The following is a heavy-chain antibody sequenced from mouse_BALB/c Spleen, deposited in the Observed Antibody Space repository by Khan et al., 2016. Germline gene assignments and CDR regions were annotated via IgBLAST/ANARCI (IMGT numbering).Heavy chain of an antibody. Sequence: VQLQQSGAELVKPGASVKLSCTASGFSIQDTYIHWVRQRPEQGLDWIGRIDPPNDNTKYDPKFQGKATITADTSSNTVYLQLNSLTYEDTAVYYCARMYYGDYWGQGTTLTVSS. D-gene: IGHD1-1*01. CDR1: GFSIQDTY. CDR2: IDPPNDNT. CDR3: ARMYYGDY. J-gene: IGHJ2*01. V-gene: IGHV14-3*02.